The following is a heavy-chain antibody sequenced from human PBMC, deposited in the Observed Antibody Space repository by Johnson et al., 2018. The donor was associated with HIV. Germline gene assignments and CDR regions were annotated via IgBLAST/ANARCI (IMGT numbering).Heavy chain of an antibody. CDR3: AKDGPLDECDALDS. CDR1: GFTFSSYA. D-gene: IGHD3-3*01. CDR2: ISYDGSNK. V-gene: IGHV3-30-3*01. J-gene: IGHJ3*02. Sequence: QVQLVESGGGLVKPGGSLRLSCAASGFTFSSYAMHWVRQAPGKGLEWVAVISYDGSNKYNADSVKGRFTISRGNSKDTLYLQMISLRAEDTAVYYCAKDGPLDECDALDSGGQGTRVTVS.